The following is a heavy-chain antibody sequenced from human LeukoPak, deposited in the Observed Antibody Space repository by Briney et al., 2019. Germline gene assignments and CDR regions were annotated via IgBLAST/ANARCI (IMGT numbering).Heavy chain of an antibody. V-gene: IGHV4-4*02. Sequence: SETLSLTCAVYGGSISSSNWWSWVRQPPGKGLEWIGEIYHSGSTNYNPSLKSRVTISVDKSKNQFSLKLSSVTAADTAVYYCAGGGSSGWSDDYGMDVWGKGTTVTVSS. D-gene: IGHD6-19*01. J-gene: IGHJ6*04. CDR2: IYHSGST. CDR1: GGSISSSNW. CDR3: AGGGSSGWSDDYGMDV.